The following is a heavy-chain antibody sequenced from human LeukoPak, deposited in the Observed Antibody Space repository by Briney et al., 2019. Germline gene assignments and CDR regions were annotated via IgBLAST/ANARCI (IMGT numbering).Heavy chain of an antibody. CDR2: NFPVSGTT. J-gene: IGHJ1*01. D-gene: IGHD3-22*01. CDR1: GGTFNNYA. V-gene: IGHV1-69*13. Sequence: SVNVSCKASGGTFNNYAITWLRQAPAQGLEGTGGNFPVSGTTNYAQTFQSRVTISADASTSTAYMELSSLRSEDTAMYYCARQYYASSVYYFHYWGQGTLVTVSS. CDR3: ARQYYASSVYYFHY.